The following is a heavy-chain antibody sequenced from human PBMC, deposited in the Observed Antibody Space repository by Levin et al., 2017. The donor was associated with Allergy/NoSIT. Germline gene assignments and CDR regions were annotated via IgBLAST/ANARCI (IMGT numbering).Heavy chain of an antibody. CDR1: GYTFTSYG. J-gene: IGHJ4*02. D-gene: IGHD3-10*01. V-gene: IGHV1-18*01. CDR3: ARDIHPTWFGEIDY. CDR2: ISAYNGNT. Sequence: ASVKVSCKASGYTFTSYGISWVRQAPGQGLEWMGWISAYNGNTNYAQKLQGRVTMTTDTSTSTAYMELRSLRSDDTAVYYCARDIHPTWFGEIDYWGQGTLVTVSS.